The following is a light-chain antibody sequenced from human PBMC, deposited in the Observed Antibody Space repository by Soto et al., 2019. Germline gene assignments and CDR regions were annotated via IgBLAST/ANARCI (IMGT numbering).Light chain of an antibody. V-gene: IGLV2-8*01. Sequence: LTQPPSASGSPGQSVTISCTGTSSDVGGYNYVSWYQQHPGKAPKLMIYEVSRRPSGVPDRFSGSKSGNTASLTVSGLQAEDEADYYCSSYEGSNNFVFGTGTKVTVL. CDR2: EVS. J-gene: IGLJ1*01. CDR1: SSDVGGYNY. CDR3: SSYEGSNNFV.